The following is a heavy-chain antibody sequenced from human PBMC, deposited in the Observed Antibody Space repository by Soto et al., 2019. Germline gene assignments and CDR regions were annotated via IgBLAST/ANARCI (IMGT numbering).Heavy chain of an antibody. CDR1: VFTLSNYW. CDR3: VRELGLAY. D-gene: IGHD7-27*01. V-gene: IGHV3-7*03. Sequence: PWGSLGISCASSVFTLSNYWMTWVRQAPGKGLEWVANINKDGSQKNYVDSVKGRFTIAIDNGQNSLSLQMNSLRVEDTAVYYCVRELGLAYWGQGALGTVSS. CDR2: INKDGSQK. J-gene: IGHJ4*02.